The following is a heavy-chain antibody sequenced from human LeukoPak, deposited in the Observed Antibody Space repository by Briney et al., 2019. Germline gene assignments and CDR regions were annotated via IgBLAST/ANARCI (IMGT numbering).Heavy chain of an antibody. V-gene: IGHV1-69*05. D-gene: IGHD3-22*01. J-gene: IGHJ4*02. CDR3: ARPDAYYYDSSGYYHPLDY. CDR2: IIPIFGTA. Sequence: SVKVSCKASGGTFSSYAISWVRQAPGQGLEWMGGIIPIFGTANYAQKFQGRVTITTDESTSTAYMELSSLRSEDTAVYYCARPDAYYYDSSGYYHPLDYWGQGTLVTVSS. CDR1: GGTFSSYA.